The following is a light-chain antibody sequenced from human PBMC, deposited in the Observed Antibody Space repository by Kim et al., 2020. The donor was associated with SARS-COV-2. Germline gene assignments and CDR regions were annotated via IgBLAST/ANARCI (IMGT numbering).Light chain of an antibody. CDR2: DAS. J-gene: IGKJ2*01. V-gene: IGKV1-33*01. CDR3: MQYADLPYT. Sequence: DIQMTQSPSSLSAFAGDRVTITCQASQDISYRLNWYQQKPGKAPKVVIADASNLQSGAPSRFSGSGSGTEFTFSINNLQPEDIATYDCMQYADLPYTFGRGTKLEI. CDR1: QDISYR.